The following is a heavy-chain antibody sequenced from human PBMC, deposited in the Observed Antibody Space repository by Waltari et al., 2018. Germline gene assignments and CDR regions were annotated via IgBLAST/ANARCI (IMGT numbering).Heavy chain of an antibody. CDR3: ARGRPSDDGRLLGFFD. CDR2: INYSGNT. D-gene: IGHD3-3*01. CDR1: SESFSASS. J-gene: IGHJ4*02. V-gene: IGHV4-34*01. Sequence: QVQLQQWGVGLLKPSETLSLTCAVSSESFSASSWPWIRQPPGKGLEWCGEINYSGNTNSNRSLRSGVTILAAASKIKVSLKLRAATAADTAMYYCARGRPSDDGRLLGFFDWGQGILVTVAS.